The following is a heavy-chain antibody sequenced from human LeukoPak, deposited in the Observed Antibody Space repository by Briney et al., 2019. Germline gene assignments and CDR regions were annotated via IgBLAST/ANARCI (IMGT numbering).Heavy chain of an antibody. D-gene: IGHD4-23*01. CDR1: GFTFDDYA. J-gene: IGHJ4*02. CDR3: AKDDYGGNSDY. CDR2: ISWNSGSI. Sequence: GRSLRLSCAASGFTFDDYAMHWVRHAPGKGLEWVSGISWNSGSIGYADSVKGRFTISRDNAKNSLYLQMNSLRAEDTALYYCAKDDYGGNSDYWGQGTLVTVSS. V-gene: IGHV3-9*01.